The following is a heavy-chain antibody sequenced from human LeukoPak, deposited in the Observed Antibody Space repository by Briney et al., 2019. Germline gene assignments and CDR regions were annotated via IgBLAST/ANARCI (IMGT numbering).Heavy chain of an antibody. CDR2: IYYSGST. D-gene: IGHD2-15*01. CDR1: GGSFSGYY. Sequence: SETLSLTCAVYGGSFSGYYWSWIRQPPGKGLEWIGYIYYSGSTNYNPSLKSRVTISVDTSRNQFSLKLSSVTAADTAVYYCARQGYCSGGSCSYYYYGMDVWGQGTTVTVSS. CDR3: ARQGYCSGGSCSYYYYGMDV. J-gene: IGHJ6*02. V-gene: IGHV4-59*08.